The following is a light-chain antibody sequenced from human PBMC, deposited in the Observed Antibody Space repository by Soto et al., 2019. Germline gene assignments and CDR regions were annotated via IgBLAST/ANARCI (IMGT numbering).Light chain of an antibody. CDR3: QQYGSPPLT. CDR2: GAS. CDR1: QSVSSSF. J-gene: IGKJ4*01. Sequence: EIVLTQSPGTLSLSPGERATLSCRASQSVSSSFLAWYQQKPGQAPRLLIYGASSRATGIPDRFSGSGSGTDFTLTIGRLEPEDFAMYYCQQYGSPPLTFGGGTKVEIK. V-gene: IGKV3-20*01.